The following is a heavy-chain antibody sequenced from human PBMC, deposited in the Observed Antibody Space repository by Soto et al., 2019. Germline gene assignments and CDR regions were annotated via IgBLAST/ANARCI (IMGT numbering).Heavy chain of an antibody. D-gene: IGHD4-17*01. CDR2: INHSGST. CDR3: ARGRPTVVTAFDY. J-gene: IGHJ4*02. V-gene: IGHV4-34*01. Sequence: SETLSLTCAVCGGSFSGYYWSWIRQPPGKGLEWIGEINHSGSTNYNPSLKSRVTISVDTSKNQFSLKLSSVTAADTAVYYCARGRPTVVTAFDYWGQGTLVTVSS. CDR1: GGSFSGYY.